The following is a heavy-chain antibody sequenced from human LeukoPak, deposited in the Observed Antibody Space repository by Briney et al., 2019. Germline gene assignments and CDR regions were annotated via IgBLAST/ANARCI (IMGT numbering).Heavy chain of an antibody. CDR3: ARETYCSGGSCYSGWFDP. Sequence: SETLSLTCTVSGGSISSYYWSWIRQPPGKGLEWIGYIYHSGSTNYNPSLKSRVTISVDTSKNQFSLKLSSVTAADTAVYYCARETYCSGGSCYSGWFDPWGQGTLVTVSS. V-gene: IGHV4-59*01. CDR2: IYHSGST. CDR1: GGSISSYY. J-gene: IGHJ5*02. D-gene: IGHD2-15*01.